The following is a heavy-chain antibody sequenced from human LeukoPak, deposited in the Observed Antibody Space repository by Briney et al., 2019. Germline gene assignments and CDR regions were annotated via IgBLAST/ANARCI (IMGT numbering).Heavy chain of an antibody. CDR2: IYAGGAT. D-gene: IGHD2-2*01. CDR1: GFTVSSNY. J-gene: IGHJ4*02. CDR3: ARLKLLWSNYFDY. V-gene: IGHV3-53*05. Sequence: GGSLRLSCAASGFTVSSNYMSWVRQAPGKGLEWVSVIYAGGATYYADSVKGRFTISRDNSKNTLYLQMTSLRAADTAVYYCARLKLLWSNYFDYWGQGTLVTVSS.